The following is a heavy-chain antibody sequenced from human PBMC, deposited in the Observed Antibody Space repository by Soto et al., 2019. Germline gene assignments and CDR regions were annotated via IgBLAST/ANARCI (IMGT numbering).Heavy chain of an antibody. CDR3: ARVNNGCYRSCYFDY. Sequence: ASVKVSCKASGYTFTGYYMHWVRQAPGQGLEWMGWINPNSGGTNYAQKFQGWVTMTRDTSISTAYMELSRLRSDDTAVHYCARVNNGCYRSCYFDYWGQGTLVTVSS. CDR2: INPNSGGT. V-gene: IGHV1-2*04. CDR1: GYTFTGYY. J-gene: IGHJ4*02. D-gene: IGHD2-15*01.